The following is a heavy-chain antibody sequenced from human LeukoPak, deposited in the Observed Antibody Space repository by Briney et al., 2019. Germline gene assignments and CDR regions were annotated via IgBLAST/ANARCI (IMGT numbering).Heavy chain of an antibody. CDR1: GGSFSGYY. Sequence: SETLSLTCAVYGGSFSGYYWSWIRQPPGKGLEWIGEINHSGSTNYNPSLQSRVTISADTSKNQFSLNLRSVIAADTAVYYCTRGLRLGYCSGGSCYYWFDPWGQGTRVTVSS. D-gene: IGHD2-15*01. CDR3: TRGLRLGYCSGGSCYYWFDP. CDR2: INHSGST. J-gene: IGHJ5*02. V-gene: IGHV4-34*01.